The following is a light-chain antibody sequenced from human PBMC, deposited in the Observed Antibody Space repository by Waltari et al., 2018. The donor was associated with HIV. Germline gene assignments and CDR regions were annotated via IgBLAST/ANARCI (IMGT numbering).Light chain of an antibody. CDR2: DNN. Sequence: QSVLTQPPSVSAAPGQKVTISCSGSSSNIGNNYVSWYQQLPGTAPKLLIYDNNKRPPGIPDGFSGSKSGTSATLGITGLQTGDEADYFCATWDSSLSAGVFGGGTKLTVL. CDR1: SSNIGNNY. V-gene: IGLV1-51*01. J-gene: IGLJ2*01. CDR3: ATWDSSLSAGV.